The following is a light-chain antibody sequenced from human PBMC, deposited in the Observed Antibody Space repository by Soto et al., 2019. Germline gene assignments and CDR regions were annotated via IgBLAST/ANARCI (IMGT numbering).Light chain of an antibody. Sequence: EIVLTQSPATLSLSPGERATLSCGASQSVSSYYIAWYQKKPGLAPRLLLYDTASRAAGIPDRFSGSGSGTDFTLIISSLEPEDFAVYYCQQYDSSPWTFGQGTKVEVK. CDR1: QSVSSYY. CDR3: QQYDSSPWT. V-gene: IGKV3D-20*01. J-gene: IGKJ1*01. CDR2: DTA.